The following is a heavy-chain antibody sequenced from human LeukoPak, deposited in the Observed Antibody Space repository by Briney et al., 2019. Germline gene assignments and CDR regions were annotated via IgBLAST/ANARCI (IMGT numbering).Heavy chain of an antibody. Sequence: ASVKVSCKASGYTFTGYYMHWVRQAPGQGLEWMGWINPNSGGTNYAQKFQGRVTMTRDTSISTAYMELSMLRSDDTAVYYCARDMRAAARTYYYYYMDVWGKGTTVTVSS. CDR2: INPNSGGT. CDR1: GYTFTGYY. D-gene: IGHD6-13*01. J-gene: IGHJ6*03. CDR3: ARDMRAAARTYYYYYMDV. V-gene: IGHV1-2*02.